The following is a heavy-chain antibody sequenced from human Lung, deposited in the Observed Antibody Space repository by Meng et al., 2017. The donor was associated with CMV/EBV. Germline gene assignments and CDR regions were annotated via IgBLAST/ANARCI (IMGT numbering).Heavy chain of an antibody. Sequence: SLKIFCVASGFTFDDYAMHWVRQAPGKGLEWVSGISWNHGNIAYADSVKGRFTISRDNRKNSLYLQMNSLRPEDTAVYYCAKDMIAATGVGYRYYYYAMDVWGQGTTVXVSS. D-gene: IGHD6-13*01. CDR1: GFTFDDYA. J-gene: IGHJ6*02. CDR3: AKDMIAATGVGYRYYYYAMDV. CDR2: ISWNHGNI. V-gene: IGHV3-9*01.